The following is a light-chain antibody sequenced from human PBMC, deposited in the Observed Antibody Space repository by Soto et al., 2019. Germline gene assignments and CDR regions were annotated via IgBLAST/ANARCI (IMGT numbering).Light chain of an antibody. V-gene: IGKV1-8*01. J-gene: IGKJ1*01. CDR2: GAS. Sequence: AIRMTHSPRALSSSTCDWSAITGMASQVISSYLAWYQQKPGQAPKLLIYGASTLDTGVPARFSGSGSGTDFTLTISCLQSEDFAAYYCQQYHSYPWTFGQGTKVDIK. CDR3: QQYHSYPWT. CDR1: QVISSY.